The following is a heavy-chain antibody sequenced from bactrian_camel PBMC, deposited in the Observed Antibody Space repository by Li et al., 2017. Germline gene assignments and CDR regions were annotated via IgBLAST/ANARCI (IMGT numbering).Heavy chain of an antibody. V-gene: IGHV3S53*01. D-gene: IGHD6*01. CDR2: ISSGGTT. Sequence: VQLVESGGGSVQAGGSLLLSRTASGYAARQKCMGWFRQAPGKEREGVALISSGGTTTYADSVKGRFTISKDNAKNTLYLQMNNLKPEDTAMYYCAADRRFAGICYTRSRSGFNDWGQGTQVTVS. CDR1: GYAARQKC. J-gene: IGHJ4*01. CDR3: AADRRFAGICYTRSRSGFND.